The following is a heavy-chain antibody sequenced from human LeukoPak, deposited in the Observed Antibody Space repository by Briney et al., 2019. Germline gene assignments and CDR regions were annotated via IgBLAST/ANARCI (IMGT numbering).Heavy chain of an antibody. CDR1: GYSISSGYY. J-gene: IGHJ4*02. D-gene: IGHD3-10*01. CDR3: AKDLKGTSGYFDY. V-gene: IGHV4-38-2*02. CDR2: IYHSGST. Sequence: PSETLSLTCTVSGYSISSGYYWGWIRQPPGKGLEWIGSIYHSGSTYYNPSLKSRVTISVDTSKNQFSLKLSSVTAADTAVYYCAKDLKGTSGYFDYWGQGTLVTVSS.